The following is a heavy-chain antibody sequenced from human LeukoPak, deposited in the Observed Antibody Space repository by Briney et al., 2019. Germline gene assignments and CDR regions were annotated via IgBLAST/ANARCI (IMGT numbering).Heavy chain of an antibody. CDR1: GYSFTNFW. J-gene: IGHJ3*02. Sequence: GASLQISCKGSGYSFTNFWIGWVRQMPGPGLEWMGIIYPGDSDTRYSPSFQGQVTISADKSISAAYVQWSSLRASDAAMYYCLRVDIVVVAAALSEAFDIWGQGTMVTVSS. D-gene: IGHD2-2*01. CDR2: IYPGDSDT. CDR3: LRVDIVVVAAALSEAFDI. V-gene: IGHV5-51*01.